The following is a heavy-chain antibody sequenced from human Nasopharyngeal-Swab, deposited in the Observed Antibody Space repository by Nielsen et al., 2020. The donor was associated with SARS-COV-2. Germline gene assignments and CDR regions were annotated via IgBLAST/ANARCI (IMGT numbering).Heavy chain of an antibody. CDR1: GFPFSHAW. Sequence: GESLKISCAASGFPFSHAWMTWVRQAPGKGLEWVGRINIKTDGGTTDYAAPVKGRFIISRDDSKNTLYLQMNSLKTEDTAVYYCTTLDDNSGYFGQWGQGTLVTVSS. CDR3: TTLDDNSGYFGQ. D-gene: IGHD3-22*01. J-gene: IGHJ4*02. CDR2: INIKTDGGTT. V-gene: IGHV3-15*01.